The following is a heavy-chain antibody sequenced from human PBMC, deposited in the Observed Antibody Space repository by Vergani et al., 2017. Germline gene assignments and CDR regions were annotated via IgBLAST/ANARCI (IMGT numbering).Heavy chain of an antibody. CDR2: ITSSGRTT. Sequence: EVQLLESGGGVVQPGGSLRLSCAASGFTFSGRAMSWVRQAPGKGLEWVSGITSSGRTTNYADSVNGRFTISRDNSKDTLYLQMNNVRADDTAVYYCAKELIVPGAVPIVTPFDHWGQGTLVTVSS. D-gene: IGHD6-13*01. CDR1: GFTFSGRA. J-gene: IGHJ4*02. CDR3: AKELIVPGAVPIVTPFDH. V-gene: IGHV3-23*01.